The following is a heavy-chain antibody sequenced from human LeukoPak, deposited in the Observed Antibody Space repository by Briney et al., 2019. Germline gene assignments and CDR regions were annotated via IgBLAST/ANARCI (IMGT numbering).Heavy chain of an antibody. J-gene: IGHJ4*02. Sequence: GASVKVSCKASGYTFTSYGISWVRQAPGQGLEWMGWISAYNGNTNYAQKLQGRVTMTTDTSTSTAYMELRSLRSEDTAVYYCARFLDSSSPSSPLDYWGQGTLVTVSS. CDR2: ISAYNGNT. CDR1: GYTFTSYG. CDR3: ARFLDSSSPSSPLDY. V-gene: IGHV1-18*01. D-gene: IGHD6-6*01.